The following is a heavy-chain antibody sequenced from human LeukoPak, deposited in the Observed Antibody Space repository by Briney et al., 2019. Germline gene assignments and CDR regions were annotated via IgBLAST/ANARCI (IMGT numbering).Heavy chain of an antibody. V-gene: IGHV3-74*01. CDR3: ARGRPHGNDY. D-gene: IGHD4-23*01. CDR1: GFTFSSYW. CDR2: IASDGSST. Sequence: GGSLRLSCAASGFTFSSYWMNWVREAPGKGLVWVSRIASDGSSTTYADSVKGRFSISRDNAKNTLYLQMNSLRVEDTAVYYCARGRPHGNDYWGQGTLVTVSS. J-gene: IGHJ4*02.